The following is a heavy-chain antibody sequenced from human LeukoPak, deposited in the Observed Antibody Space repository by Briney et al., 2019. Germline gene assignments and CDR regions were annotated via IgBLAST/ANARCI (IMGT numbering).Heavy chain of an antibody. CDR1: GYTFTGYY. V-gene: IGHV1-2*02. J-gene: IGHJ4*02. Sequence: ASVKVSCKASGYTFTGYYTHWVRQAPGQGLEWMGWINPNSGGTNYAQKFQGRVTMTRDTSISTVYMELSRLRSDDTAVYYCARTPTTVTTWDHWGQGTLVTVSS. CDR3: ARTPTTVTTWDH. D-gene: IGHD4-17*01. CDR2: INPNSGGT.